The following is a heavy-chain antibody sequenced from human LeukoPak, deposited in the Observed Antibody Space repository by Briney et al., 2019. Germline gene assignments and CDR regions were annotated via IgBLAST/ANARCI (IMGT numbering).Heavy chain of an antibody. Sequence: ASVKVSCKASGDTFTSNYIHWVRQAPGQGLEWMGMISPSRGSASYAQKFQGGVTLTRDTSTSTVYMELSSLRSADTAVYYCARDSTAVTRPPSYFDYWGQGTMVTVSS. CDR1: GDTFTSNY. D-gene: IGHD4-17*01. V-gene: IGHV1-46*01. CDR3: ARDSTAVTRPPSYFDY. CDR2: ISPSRGSA. J-gene: IGHJ4*02.